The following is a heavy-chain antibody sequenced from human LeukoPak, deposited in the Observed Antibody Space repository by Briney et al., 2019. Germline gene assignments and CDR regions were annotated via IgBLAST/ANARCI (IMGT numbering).Heavy chain of an antibody. CDR2: IYYSGSS. V-gene: IGHV4-61*01. CDR3: ARVPISLYYFDS. J-gene: IGHJ4*02. Sequence: SETLSLTCTVSGGSVSSGSYYWTWIRQPPGKGLEWIGYIYYSGSSNYNPSLKSRVTISVDTSKNQFSLKLSSLAASDPAVYYCARVPISLYYFDSWGQGILVTVSS. D-gene: IGHD1-1*01. CDR1: GGSVSSGSYY.